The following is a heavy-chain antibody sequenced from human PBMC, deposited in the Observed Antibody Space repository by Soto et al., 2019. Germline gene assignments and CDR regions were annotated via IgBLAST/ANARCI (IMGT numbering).Heavy chain of an antibody. D-gene: IGHD1-26*01. CDR2: IHYSGSA. J-gene: IGHJ4*02. V-gene: IGHV4-59*01. Sequence: PSETLSLTCTVSGGSISSDYWSWIRQPPGKGLEWIGYIHYSGSANYNPSLMSRVTISVDSSKNQFSLKLSSVTAADTAVYYCARDQNGSPHFDYWGQGTLVTVSS. CDR3: ARDQNGSPHFDY. CDR1: GGSISSDY.